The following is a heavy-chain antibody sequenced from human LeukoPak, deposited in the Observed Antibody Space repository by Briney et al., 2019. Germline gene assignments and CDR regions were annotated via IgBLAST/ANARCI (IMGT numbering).Heavy chain of an antibody. V-gene: IGHV3-30-3*01. D-gene: IGHD2-2*01. CDR3: AKDQDPDIVVVPAAKDY. J-gene: IGHJ4*02. CDR2: ISYDGSNK. CDR1: GFTFSNYA. Sequence: GGSLRLSCAASGFTFSNYAMQWVRQAPGKGLEWVALISYDGSNKYYADSVKGRFTISRDNSKNTLYLQMNSLRAEDTAVYYCAKDQDPDIVVVPAAKDYWGQGTLVTVSS.